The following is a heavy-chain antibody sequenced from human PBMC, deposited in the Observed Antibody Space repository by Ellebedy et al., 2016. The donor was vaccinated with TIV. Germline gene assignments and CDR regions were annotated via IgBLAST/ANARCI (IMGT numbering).Heavy chain of an antibody. CDR1: GFNFDDYA. D-gene: IGHD2-15*01. V-gene: IGHV3-9*01. CDR3: VKDKSVGGFSFWFFDL. J-gene: IGHJ2*01. CDR2: ISWNSGSV. Sequence: SLKISCAASGFNFDDYAMHWVRQAPGKDLEWVSGISWNSGSVNYADSVKGRFTISRDNVNDSLHLQMNSLRPEDTAFYYCVKDKSVGGFSFWFFDLWGRGTLVTVSS.